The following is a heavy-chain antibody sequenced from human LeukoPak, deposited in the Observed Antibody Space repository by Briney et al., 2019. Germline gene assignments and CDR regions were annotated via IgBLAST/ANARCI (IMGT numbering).Heavy chain of an antibody. CDR2: IYGRGGTT. V-gene: IGHV3-23*01. CDR1: RLTFSSYD. J-gene: IGHJ2*01. D-gene: IGHD2-21*01. Sequence: GGSLRLSCGACRLTFSSYDMPWARQAPGKGLEWVSGIYGRGGTTYYADSVKGRFIVSRDNSKNSLSLQMKSLRAEDTAVYYCSSVVCRNWYLDLWGRGTHVTVSS. CDR3: SSVVCRNWYLDL.